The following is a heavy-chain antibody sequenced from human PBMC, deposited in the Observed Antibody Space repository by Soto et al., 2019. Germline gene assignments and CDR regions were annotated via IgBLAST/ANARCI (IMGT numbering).Heavy chain of an antibody. Sequence: SETLSLTCSVSGGSINYNSYYWGWIRQPPGKGLEWVGGIFYTGTTYYSPSLKDRVTISVDTSKNSFSLNLASVTAADTAVYFCARLVVVAPVANAWGQGTLVTV. J-gene: IGHJ5*02. CDR2: IFYTGTT. CDR3: ARLVVVAPVANA. V-gene: IGHV4-39*02. D-gene: IGHD2-2*01. CDR1: GGSINYNSYY.